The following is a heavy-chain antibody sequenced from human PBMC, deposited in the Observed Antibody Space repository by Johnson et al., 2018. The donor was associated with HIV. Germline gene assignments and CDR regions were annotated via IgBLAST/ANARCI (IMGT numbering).Heavy chain of an antibody. V-gene: IGHV3-30-3*01. CDR3: ARDPDI. CDR2: ISYDGNNK. Sequence: QVQLVESGGGLVKPGGSLRLSCAASGFTFSNYAMHWVRQAPGKGLEWVAVISYDGNNKYYAESVKGRFTITRDNSKNTLYLQMNSLRAEDTAVYYCARDPDIWGQGTMVTVSS. CDR1: GFTFSNYA. J-gene: IGHJ3*02.